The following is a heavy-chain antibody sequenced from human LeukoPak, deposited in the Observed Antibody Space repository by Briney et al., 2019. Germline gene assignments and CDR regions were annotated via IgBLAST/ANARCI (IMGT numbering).Heavy chain of an antibody. D-gene: IGHD3-10*01. CDR2: IYYSGST. V-gene: IGHV4-61*01. CDR1: GGSVSSGSYY. J-gene: IGHJ4*02. CDR3: ARVDYGELYDY. Sequence: SETLSLTCTVSGGSVSSGSYYWSWIRQPPGKGLEWIGYIYYSGSTNYNPSLKSRVTISVDTSKNQFSLKLSSVTAADTAVYYCARVDYGELYDYWGQGTLVTVSS.